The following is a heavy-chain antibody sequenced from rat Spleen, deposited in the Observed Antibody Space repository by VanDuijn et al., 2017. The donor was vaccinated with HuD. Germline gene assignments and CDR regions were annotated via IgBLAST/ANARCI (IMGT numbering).Heavy chain of an antibody. Sequence: EVQLVESGGGLVQPGRSMKLSCAASGFTFSSFPMAWVRQAPTKGLDWVATIIYDGSRTYYRDSVKGRFTISRDNARSILYLQMDSLGSEDTATYYCARRGPDWYFDFWGPGTMVTVSS. D-gene: IGHD4-3*01. CDR1: GFTFSSFP. CDR2: IIYDGSRT. V-gene: IGHV5-46*01. CDR3: ARRGPDWYFDF. J-gene: IGHJ1*01.